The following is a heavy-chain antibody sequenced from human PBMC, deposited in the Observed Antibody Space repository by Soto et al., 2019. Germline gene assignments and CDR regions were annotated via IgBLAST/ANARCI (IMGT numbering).Heavy chain of an antibody. Sequence: GGSLRLSCAASGFTFSSYGMHWVRLAPGKGLEWVSVISGSGGNTYYADSVKGRFTISRDNSKNTLYLQMNSLRAEDTAVYYCAKAQLGPAAPAPFDPWGQGTLVTVSS. CDR3: AKAQLGPAAPAPFDP. V-gene: IGHV3-23*01. D-gene: IGHD6-13*01. CDR2: ISGSGGNT. CDR1: GFTFSSYG. J-gene: IGHJ5*02.